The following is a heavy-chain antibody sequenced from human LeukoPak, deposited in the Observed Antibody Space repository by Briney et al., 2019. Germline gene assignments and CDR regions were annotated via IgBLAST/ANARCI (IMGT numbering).Heavy chain of an antibody. CDR2: TGNKANNYPT. D-gene: IGHD3-22*01. CDR3: ARENKNYYDSSGYYYGFDY. Sequence: PGGSLRLSCAASGFTFSDHYMDWVRQAPGKGLEWIGRTGNKANNYPTEYAASVKDRFTISRDNSKNTLYLQMNSLRAEDTAVYYCARENKNYYDSSGYYYGFDYWGQGTLVTVSS. CDR1: GFTFSDHY. J-gene: IGHJ4*02. V-gene: IGHV3-72*01.